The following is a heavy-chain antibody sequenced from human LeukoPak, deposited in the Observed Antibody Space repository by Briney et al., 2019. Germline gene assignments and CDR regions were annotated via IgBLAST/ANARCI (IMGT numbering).Heavy chain of an antibody. Sequence: SETLSLTCTVSGGSISSYYWSWIRQPPGKGLEWIGYIYYSGSTNYNPSLKSRVTISVDTSKNQFSLKLSSVTAADTAVYYCTRHRRGGIGDFDPWGQGTLVTVSS. CDR2: IYYSGST. D-gene: IGHD3-16*01. CDR3: TRHRRGGIGDFDP. CDR1: GGSISSYY. J-gene: IGHJ5*02. V-gene: IGHV4-59*08.